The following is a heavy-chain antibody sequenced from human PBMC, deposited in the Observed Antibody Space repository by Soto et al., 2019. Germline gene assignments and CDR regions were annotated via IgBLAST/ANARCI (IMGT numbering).Heavy chain of an antibody. CDR1: GGSISSGDYY. CDR3: ARGYAGYYDFWSGYYGPFDY. D-gene: IGHD3-3*01. J-gene: IGHJ4*02. Sequence: PSETLSLTCTVSGGSISSGDYYWSWIRQPPGKGLEWIGYIYYSGSTYYNPSLKSRVTISVDTSKNQFSLKLSSVTAADTAVYYCARGYAGYYDFWSGYYGPFDYWGQGTLVTVSS. V-gene: IGHV4-30-4*01. CDR2: IYYSGST.